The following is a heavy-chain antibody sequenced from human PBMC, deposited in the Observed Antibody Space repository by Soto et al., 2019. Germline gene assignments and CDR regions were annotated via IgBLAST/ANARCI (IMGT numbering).Heavy chain of an antibody. CDR2: IYYSGST. D-gene: IGHD6-13*01. J-gene: IGHJ4*02. CDR3: ARQRAGSSPTFDY. Sequence: QLQLQESGPGLVKPSETLSLTCTVSGGSISSSSYYWGWIRQPPGKGLEWIGSIYYSGSTYYNPSLKSRVAISVDTSKNQFSLKLSSLTAADTAVYYCARQRAGSSPTFDYWGQGTLVTVSS. CDR1: GGSISSSSYY. V-gene: IGHV4-39*01.